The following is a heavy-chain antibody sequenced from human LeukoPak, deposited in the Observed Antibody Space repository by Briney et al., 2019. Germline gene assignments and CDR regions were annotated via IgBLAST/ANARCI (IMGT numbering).Heavy chain of an antibody. V-gene: IGHV3-21*01. Sequence: PGGSLRLSCAASGFTFSSYTMNWVRQAPGKGLEWVSSISSSSYYIYYADSVKGRFTISRDNAKNSVYLQMNSLRDEDTAVYYCARVGDYYDSGGYQGFDYWGQGTLVTVSS. CDR1: GFTFSSYT. CDR2: ISSSSYYI. J-gene: IGHJ4*02. CDR3: ARVGDYYDSGGYQGFDY. D-gene: IGHD3-22*01.